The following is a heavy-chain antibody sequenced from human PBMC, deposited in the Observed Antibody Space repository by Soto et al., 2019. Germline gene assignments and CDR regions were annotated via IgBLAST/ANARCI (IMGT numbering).Heavy chain of an antibody. CDR1: GGTFISYT. CDR2: IIPILDVS. J-gene: IGHJ4*02. V-gene: IGHV1-69*02. Sequence: QVQLVQSGAEVKKPGSSVKVSCKASGGTFISYTVSWVRQAPGQGLQYMGRIIPILDVSNFAQEFQGRVTITADKSTSTVYMELSSLRSEDTAVYYCATGPLYFDYWGQGTLVTVSS. CDR3: ATGPLYFDY.